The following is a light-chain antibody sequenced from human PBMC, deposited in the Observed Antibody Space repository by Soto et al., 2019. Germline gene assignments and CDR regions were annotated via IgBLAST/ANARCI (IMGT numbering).Light chain of an antibody. CDR1: SDDVGGYNY. V-gene: IGLV2-8*01. J-gene: IGLJ2*01. Sequence: QSALTQPASASGSPGQSVTISCTGTSDDVGGYNYVSWYQQHPGKAPKLMIYDVNKRPSGVPDRFSGSRSGNTASLTVSGLQAEDEADYYCSSYAGSNSVVFGGGTQVTVL. CDR3: SSYAGSNSVV. CDR2: DVN.